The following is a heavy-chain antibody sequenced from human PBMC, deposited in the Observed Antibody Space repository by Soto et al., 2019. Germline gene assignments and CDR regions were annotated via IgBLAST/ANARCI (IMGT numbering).Heavy chain of an antibody. V-gene: IGHV3-23*01. CDR1: GFTFSSYA. Sequence: GGSLRLSCAASGFTFSSYAMGWVRQAPGEGLERVSAVTGSGGDTYHADSVKGRFTMSRDNTKNMVFLQMSSLRVEDTAVYYCAKGSASARPYYFDYWGQGTLVTVSS. J-gene: IGHJ4*02. D-gene: IGHD5-18*01. CDR3: AKGSASARPYYFDY. CDR2: VTGSGGDT.